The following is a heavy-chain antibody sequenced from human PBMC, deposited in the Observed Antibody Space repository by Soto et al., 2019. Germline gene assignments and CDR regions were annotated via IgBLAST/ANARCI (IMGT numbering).Heavy chain of an antibody. J-gene: IGHJ6*02. CDR1: EYTFANYD. V-gene: IGHV1-8*01. Sequence: QAQMEQSGAEVKKPGASVRVSCKASEYTFANYDIIWVRQAPGQGLEWMGWVNPNNGNTGYAPKFQGRVTMTRDTATRTAYLEMSGLRSDDTAVYYCSRSEVGDCMDVWGRGTTVIVSS. CDR3: SRSEVGDCMDV. CDR2: VNPNNGNT. D-gene: IGHD2-21*02.